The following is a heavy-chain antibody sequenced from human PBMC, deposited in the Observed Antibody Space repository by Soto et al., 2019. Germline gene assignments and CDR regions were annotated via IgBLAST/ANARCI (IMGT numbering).Heavy chain of an antibody. V-gene: IGHV3-30*18. J-gene: IGHJ4*01. CDR1: GFTFSDFG. CDR2: ISHDGSKR. CDR3: AKTATYVDGYDNTGYSSEDH. D-gene: IGHD3-22*01. Sequence: GGSLRLSCEVSGFTFSDFGLDWVRQAPGKGLEWVAIISHDGSKRFYADSVKGRFTISRDNSKNTLYLQMSSLRPEDTALYYCAKTATYVDGYDNTGYSSEDHWRHGTLVTVSS.